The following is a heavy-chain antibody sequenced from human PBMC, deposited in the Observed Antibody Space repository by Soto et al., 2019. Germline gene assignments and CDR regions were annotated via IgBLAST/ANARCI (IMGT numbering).Heavy chain of an antibody. V-gene: IGHV4-61*01. Sequence: QVLLQESGPGLVKPSETLSLTCSVSGDSVSSATYYWSWIRQPTGKELEWFGYIYYSGATNHNPSLTSRVATSLDMSKNQVSLRLTSVTAADTAVYYCARLSPMAFAGGAYYYSMDVWGQGTTVTVYS. D-gene: IGHD3-10*01. CDR2: IYYSGAT. CDR3: ARLSPMAFAGGAYYYSMDV. J-gene: IGHJ6*02. CDR1: GDSVSSATYY.